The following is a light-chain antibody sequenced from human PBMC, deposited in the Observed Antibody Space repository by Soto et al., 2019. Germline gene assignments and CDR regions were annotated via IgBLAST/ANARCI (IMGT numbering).Light chain of an antibody. CDR1: SGSIASNY. CDR2: EDN. J-gene: IGLJ3*02. CDR3: QSYDSSRV. Sequence: NFMLTQPHSVSESPGKTVTISCTGSSGSIASNYVQWYQQRPGSAPTTVIYEDNQSPSGVPDRFSGSIDSSSNSASLTISGLKTEDEADYYCQSYDSSRVFGGGTKLTVL. V-gene: IGLV6-57*02.